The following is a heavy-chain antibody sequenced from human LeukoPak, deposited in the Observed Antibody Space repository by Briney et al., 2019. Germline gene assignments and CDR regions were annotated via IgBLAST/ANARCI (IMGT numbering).Heavy chain of an antibody. Sequence: PGGSLRLSCAASGFSFSTSEMTWVRQAPGKRLEWVAVISYDGSNKYYADSVKGRITISRDNSKNTLYLQMNSLRAEDTAVYYCARVRGGYIHKDYFDYWGQGTLVTVSS. D-gene: IGHD5-12*01. V-gene: IGHV3-30*04. CDR1: GFSFSTSE. CDR2: ISYDGSNK. CDR3: ARVRGGYIHKDYFDY. J-gene: IGHJ4*02.